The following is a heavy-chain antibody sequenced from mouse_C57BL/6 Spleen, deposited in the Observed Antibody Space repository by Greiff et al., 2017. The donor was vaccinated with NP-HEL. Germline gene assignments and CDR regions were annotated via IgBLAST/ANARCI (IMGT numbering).Heavy chain of an antibody. Sequence: QVQLQQPGAELVRPGTSVKLSCKASGYTFTSYWMHWVKQRPGQGLEWIGVIDPSDSYTNYNQKFKGKATLTVDTSSSTAYMQLSSLTSEDSAVYYCARSRYGYEWYFDVWGTGTTVTVSS. J-gene: IGHJ1*03. D-gene: IGHD2-2*01. V-gene: IGHV1-59*01. CDR2: IDPSDSYT. CDR3: ARSRYGYEWYFDV. CDR1: GYTFTSYW.